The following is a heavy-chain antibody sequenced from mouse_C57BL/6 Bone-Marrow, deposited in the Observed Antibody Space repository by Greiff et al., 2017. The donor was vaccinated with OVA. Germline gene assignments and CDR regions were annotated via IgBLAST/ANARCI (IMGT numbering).Heavy chain of an antibody. CDR3: TRGYSNYYAMDY. D-gene: IGHD2-5*01. CDR1: GYTFTDYE. Sequence: QVQLKESGAELVRPGASVTLSCTASGYTFTDYEMHWVKQTPVPGLEWIGALDPETGGTAYNQKFKGKAILTADKSSSTAYMELRSLTSEDSAVYYCTRGYSNYYAMDYWGQGTSVTVSS. CDR2: LDPETGGT. V-gene: IGHV1-15*01. J-gene: IGHJ4*01.